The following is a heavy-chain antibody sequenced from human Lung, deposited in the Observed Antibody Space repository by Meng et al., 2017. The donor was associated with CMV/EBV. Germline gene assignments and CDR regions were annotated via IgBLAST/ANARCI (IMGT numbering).Heavy chain of an antibody. CDR2: INSDGSST. CDR1: GFTFSSYW. D-gene: IGHD3-3*01. Sequence: GGSLRLSCAAYGFTFSSYWMHWVRQAPGKGLVWVSRINSDGSSTSYADSVKGRFTISRDNAKNTLYLQMNSLRAEDTAVYYCARVFDYDFWSGYYTNGMDVWGQGTTVTVSS. CDR3: ARVFDYDFWSGYYTNGMDV. J-gene: IGHJ6*02. V-gene: IGHV3-74*01.